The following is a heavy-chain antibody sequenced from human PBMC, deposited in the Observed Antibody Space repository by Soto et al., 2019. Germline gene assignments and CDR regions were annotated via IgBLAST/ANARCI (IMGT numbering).Heavy chain of an antibody. CDR3: ATDAYYYDSSGYSFFDY. J-gene: IGHJ4*02. V-gene: IGHV1-24*01. CDR1: GYTLTELS. D-gene: IGHD3-22*01. CDR2: FDPEDGET. Sequence: ASVKVSCKVSGYTLTELSMHWVRQAPGKGLEWMGGFDPEDGETIYAQKFQGRVTMTEDTSTDTAYMELSSLRSEGTAVYYCATDAYYYDSSGYSFFDYWGQGTLVTVS.